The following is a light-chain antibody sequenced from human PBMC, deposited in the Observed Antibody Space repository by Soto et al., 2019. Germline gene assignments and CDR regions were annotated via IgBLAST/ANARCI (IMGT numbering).Light chain of an antibody. CDR1: SSDVGGYNS. J-gene: IGLJ1*01. V-gene: IGLV2-14*01. CDR2: EVN. CDR3: NSYTSTGAYV. Sequence: QSVLTQPASVSGSPGQSITISCSGTSSDVGGYNSVSWYQQHPGKAPKLMIYEVNNRPSGVSSRFSASKSANTASLTISGLQAEDEAEYYCNSYTSTGAYVFGTGTKLTVL.